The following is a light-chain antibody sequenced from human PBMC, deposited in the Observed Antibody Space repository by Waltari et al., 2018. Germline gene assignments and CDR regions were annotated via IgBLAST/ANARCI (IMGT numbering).Light chain of an antibody. CDR2: DNN. V-gene: IGLV1-51*01. CDR3: GTWDRKI. Sequence: QSVLPQPTSVSAAPGQKVTISCSGSSSNIGNNYISWYQQLPGTAPKLLIYDNNKRPSGIPDRFSGSKSGTSATLGITGLQTGDEADYYCGTWDRKIFGGGTKLTVL. CDR1: SSNIGNNY. J-gene: IGLJ2*01.